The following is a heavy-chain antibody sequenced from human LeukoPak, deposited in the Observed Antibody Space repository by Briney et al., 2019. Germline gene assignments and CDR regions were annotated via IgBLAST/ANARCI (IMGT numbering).Heavy chain of an antibody. CDR3: ARGDTVMVTAVAGTGVVLDY. V-gene: IGHV3-48*03. CDR1: VFTLSRYE. D-gene: IGHD6-19*01. CDR2: ITSTGGTK. Sequence: GGSLRLSCAASVFTLSRYETNCVPQAPAKGLEGVSQITSTGGTKYYADFVKGRLTIYRDNAKHSVYLQMNSLRADDTAVYYFARGDTVMVTAVAGTGVVLDYWGQGTLGTVSS. J-gene: IGHJ4*02.